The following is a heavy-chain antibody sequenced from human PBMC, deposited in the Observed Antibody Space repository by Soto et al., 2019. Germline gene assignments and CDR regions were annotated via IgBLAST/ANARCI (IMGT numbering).Heavy chain of an antibody. Sequence: PSETLSLTCAVYGGSFSGYYWSWIRQPPGKGLEWIGYVYYSGNTNYNPSLESRVTISVDTSRNRFSLNLTSATAADTAVYYCARKGAAASYAHYYMDVWGRGTAVTSP. D-gene: IGHD6-13*01. CDR2: VYYSGNT. V-gene: IGHV4-34*11. J-gene: IGHJ6*03. CDR3: ARKGAAASYAHYYMDV. CDR1: GGSFSGYY.